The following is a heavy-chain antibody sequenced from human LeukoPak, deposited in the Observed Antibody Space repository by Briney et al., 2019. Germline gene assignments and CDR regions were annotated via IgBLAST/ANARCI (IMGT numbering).Heavy chain of an antibody. J-gene: IGHJ5*02. Sequence: VASVKVSCKVSGYTLTELSMHWVRQAPGKGLEWMGGFDPKDGETIYAQKFQVRVTMTEDTSTDTAYMELSSLRSEDTAVYYCATDRAVVNWFDPWGQGTLVTVSS. CDR3: ATDRAVVNWFDP. CDR2: FDPKDGET. D-gene: IGHD4-23*01. V-gene: IGHV1-24*01. CDR1: GYTLTELS.